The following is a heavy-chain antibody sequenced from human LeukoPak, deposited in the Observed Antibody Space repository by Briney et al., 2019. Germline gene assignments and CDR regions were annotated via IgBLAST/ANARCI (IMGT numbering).Heavy chain of an antibody. V-gene: IGHV3-21*01. CDR1: GFIFNTYG. D-gene: IGHD3-10*01. Sequence: GGSLTLSCAASGFIFNTYGMNWVRQARGKGLEWVSYISSSTSYIFYADSVKGRFTISRDNAKNSLYLQMTSLRAEDTAVYYCAIPLSSGSPQGLPTSPHLDYWGQGTLVTVSS. J-gene: IGHJ4*02. CDR2: ISSSTSYI. CDR3: AIPLSSGSPQGLPTSPHLDY.